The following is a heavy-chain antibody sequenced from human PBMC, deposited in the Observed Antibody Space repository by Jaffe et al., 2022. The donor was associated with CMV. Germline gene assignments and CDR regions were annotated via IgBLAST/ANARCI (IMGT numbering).Heavy chain of an antibody. CDR2: INPNSGGP. Sequence: QVQLVQSGAEVKKPGASVKVSCKASGYTFTGYYMHWVRQAPGQGLEWMGWINPNSGGPNYAQKFQGRVTMTRDTSISTAYMELSRLRSDDTALYYCARTPSCGGVSCYSLDYWGQGTLVTVSS. D-gene: IGHD2-15*01. J-gene: IGHJ4*02. V-gene: IGHV1-2*02. CDR1: GYTFTGYY. CDR3: ARTPSCGGVSCYSLDY.